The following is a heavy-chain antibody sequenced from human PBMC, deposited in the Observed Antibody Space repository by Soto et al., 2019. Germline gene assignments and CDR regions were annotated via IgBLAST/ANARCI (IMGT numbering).Heavy chain of an antibody. J-gene: IGHJ5*02. CDR1: GYTFTSYG. CDR2: ISAYNGNT. CDR3: ARDPVTAAAAGYFNWFDP. Sequence: QVQLVQSGAEVKKPGASVKVSCKASGYTFTSYGISWVRQAPGQGLEWMGWISAYNGNTNYAQKLQGRVTMTTDTFTRTAYMELRSLRSADTAVYYCARDPVTAAAAGYFNWFDPCGQGTLVTVTS. V-gene: IGHV1-18*01. D-gene: IGHD6-13*01.